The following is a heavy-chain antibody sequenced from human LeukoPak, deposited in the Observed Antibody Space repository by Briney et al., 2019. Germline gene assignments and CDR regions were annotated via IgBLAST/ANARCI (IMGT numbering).Heavy chain of an antibody. Sequence: TSETLSLTCAVYGGSFSGYYWSWIRQPPGKGLEWIGEINHSGSTNYNPSLKSRVTISVDTSKNQFSLKLSSVTAADTAVYYCARHEGPYYYDSSGYHPGDWFDPWGQGTLVTVSS. D-gene: IGHD3-22*01. J-gene: IGHJ5*02. CDR1: GGSFSGYY. CDR2: INHSGST. CDR3: ARHEGPYYYDSSGYHPGDWFDP. V-gene: IGHV4-34*01.